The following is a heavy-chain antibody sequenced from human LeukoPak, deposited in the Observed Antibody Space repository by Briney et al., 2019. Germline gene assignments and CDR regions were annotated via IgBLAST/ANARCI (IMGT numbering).Heavy chain of an antibody. V-gene: IGHV1-18*01. D-gene: IGHD2-21*02. Sequence: GASVKVSCKASGYTCTSDGISWVRQAPGQWLEWMGRTSAYNGNTNYAQKLQGRVTMTTDTSTSTAYMELRSLRSDDTAVYYCASKAYCGGDCYSDYYYGMDVWGQGTTVTVSS. J-gene: IGHJ6*02. CDR3: ASKAYCGGDCYSDYYYGMDV. CDR2: TSAYNGNT. CDR1: GYTCTSDG.